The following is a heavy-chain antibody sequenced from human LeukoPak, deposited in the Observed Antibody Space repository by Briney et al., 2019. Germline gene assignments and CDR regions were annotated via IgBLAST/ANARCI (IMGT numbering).Heavy chain of an antibody. V-gene: IGHV3-48*01. CDR1: GFTFSSYS. D-gene: IGHD1-1*01. CDR3: AREDNLGNYYNFYMDV. J-gene: IGHJ6*03. Sequence: PGGSLRLSCAASGFTFSSYSMNWVRQAPGKGLEWVSYISRRSSNIYYADSVKGRFTITRDDAKNSLYLQMNSLRAGDTAAYYCAREDNLGNYYNFYMDVWGKGTTVSVSS. CDR2: ISRRSSNI.